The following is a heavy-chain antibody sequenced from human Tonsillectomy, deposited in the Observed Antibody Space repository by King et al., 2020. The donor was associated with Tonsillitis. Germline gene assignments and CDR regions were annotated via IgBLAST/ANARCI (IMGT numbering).Heavy chain of an antibody. J-gene: IGHJ4*02. D-gene: IGHD4-17*01. V-gene: IGHV3-23*04. CDR2: ISGSGDTT. Sequence: DVQLVESGGGLVQPGGSLRLSCAASGFTFSNYAMSWVRQAPGMGLEWVSAISGSGDTTYYADSVKGRFTISRDNSKNTLYLQMNSLRAEDTAKYYCAKDPSDGDFAHEGNDDWGQGTLVTVSS. CDR1: GFTFSNYA. CDR3: AKDPSDGDFAHEGNDD.